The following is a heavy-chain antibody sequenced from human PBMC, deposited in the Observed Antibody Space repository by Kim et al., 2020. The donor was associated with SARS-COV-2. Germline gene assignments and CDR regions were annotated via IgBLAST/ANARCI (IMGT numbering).Heavy chain of an antibody. CDR2: IYYSGTT. J-gene: IGHJ4*02. CDR1: GDSITTNY. V-gene: IGHV4-59*06. CDR3: ARHIDY. Sequence: SETLSRTCTVSGDSITTNYWSWIRQRPGKGLEWVGHIYYSGTTYYNPSLKSRVTISVDTSKNQFSLNLSSVTAADTAVYYCARHIDYWGQGTLVTVSS.